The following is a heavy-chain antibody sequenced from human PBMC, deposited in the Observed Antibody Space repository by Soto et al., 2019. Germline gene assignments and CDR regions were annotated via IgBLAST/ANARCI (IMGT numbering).Heavy chain of an antibody. J-gene: IGHJ4*02. CDR3: AHFVVAGLGYYFAY. CDR2: IYWDDDK. Sequence: QITLKESGPTLVKPTQTLTLTCTFSGFSLSSTRMAVGWIRQPPGKALEWLALIYWDDDKRYSPFLKSRLTITKATSKNQVVLTLSTMDPVDTARYYCAHFVVAGLGYYFAYWGQGPLVTVSS. V-gene: IGHV2-5*02. D-gene: IGHD6-19*01. CDR1: GFSLSSTRMA.